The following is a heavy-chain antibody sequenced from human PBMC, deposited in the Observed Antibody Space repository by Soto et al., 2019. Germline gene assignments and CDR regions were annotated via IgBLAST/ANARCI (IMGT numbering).Heavy chain of an antibody. J-gene: IGHJ4*02. CDR1: GITFSNYA. D-gene: IGHD3-9*01. Sequence: PGGSLRLSCAASGITFSNYAMNWVRQAPGKGLEWVSVISGSGGDTHYADSVKGRFTISRDHSKNMLYLQMNSLRAEDTAVYYCAKDLRSAGYWSGPLDHWGRGTLVTVSS. V-gene: IGHV3-23*01. CDR3: AKDLRSAGYWSGPLDH. CDR2: ISGSGGDT.